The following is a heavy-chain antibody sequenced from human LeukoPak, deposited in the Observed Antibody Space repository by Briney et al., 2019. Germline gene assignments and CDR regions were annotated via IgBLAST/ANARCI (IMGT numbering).Heavy chain of an antibody. J-gene: IGHJ4*02. D-gene: IGHD3-22*01. Sequence: GGSLRLSCAASGFTSSSYAMSWVRQAPGKGLEWVSAISGSGGSTYYADSVKGRFTISRDNSKNTLYLQMNSLRAEDTAVYYCAKDLGYYYGPYDYWGQGTLVTVSA. CDR3: AKDLGYYYGPYDY. CDR1: GFTSSSYA. CDR2: ISGSGGST. V-gene: IGHV3-23*01.